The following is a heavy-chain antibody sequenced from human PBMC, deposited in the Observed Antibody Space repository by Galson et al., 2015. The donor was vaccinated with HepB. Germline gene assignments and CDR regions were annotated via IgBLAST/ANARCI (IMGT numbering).Heavy chain of an antibody. CDR3: AKPNDYYDSSGYYPDAFDI. D-gene: IGHD3-22*01. CDR1: GFTFSSYA. CDR2: ISGSGGST. V-gene: IGHV3-23*01. Sequence: SLRLSCAASGFTFSSYAMSWVRQAPGKGLEWVSAISGSGGSTYYADSVKGRFTISRDNSKNTLYLQMNSLRAEDTAVYYCAKPNDYYDSSGYYPDAFDIWGQGTMVTVSS. J-gene: IGHJ3*02.